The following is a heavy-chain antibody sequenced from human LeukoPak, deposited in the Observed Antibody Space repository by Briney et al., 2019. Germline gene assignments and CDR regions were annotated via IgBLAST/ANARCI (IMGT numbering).Heavy chain of an antibody. Sequence: GASVKVSCKASGYTFTDYYVHWVRQAPGHGLEWMGWINPHSGGTKYAQKFQGRVTMTRDTSISTAYMEVTRLQSGDTAVYFCARLYGSGLRGAFDNWGQGTLVTVSS. V-gene: IGHV1-2*02. CDR1: GYTFTDYY. CDR2: INPHSGGT. CDR3: ARLYGSGLRGAFDN. D-gene: IGHD3-10*01. J-gene: IGHJ3*02.